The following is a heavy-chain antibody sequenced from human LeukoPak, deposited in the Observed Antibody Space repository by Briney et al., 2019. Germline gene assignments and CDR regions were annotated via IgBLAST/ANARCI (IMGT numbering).Heavy chain of an antibody. D-gene: IGHD3-10*01. CDR3: ARDGGDTLLRGITNWFDP. Sequence: ASVTVSCKASGYTFTGYYIHWVRQAPGQGLEWMGWINPNSGGTNYALKFQDRVTMTRDTSISTAYMELNSLRSDDTAVYYCARDGGDTLLRGITNWFDPWGQGNLVTVSS. J-gene: IGHJ5*02. CDR1: GYTFTGYY. V-gene: IGHV1-2*02. CDR2: INPNSGGT.